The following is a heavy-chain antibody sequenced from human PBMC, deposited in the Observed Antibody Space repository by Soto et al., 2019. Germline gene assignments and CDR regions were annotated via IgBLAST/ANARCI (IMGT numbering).Heavy chain of an antibody. D-gene: IGHD5-18*01. J-gene: IGHJ4*02. V-gene: IGHV1-69*01. Sequence: QVQLVQSGAEVKKPGSSVRVSCKASGGTFGNHAISWVRQAPGQGLEWLGGIIPVLGVGDNAQNFQGRVTNTADASTSTDYLEMSSLRSEDTALYYCAREAGYTYGYVFDYWGQGTLVTVSS. CDR3: AREAGYTYGYVFDY. CDR1: GGTFGNHA. CDR2: IIPVLGVG.